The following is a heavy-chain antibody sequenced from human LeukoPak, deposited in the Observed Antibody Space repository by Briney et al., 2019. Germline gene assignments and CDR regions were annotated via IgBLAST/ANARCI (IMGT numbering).Heavy chain of an antibody. CDR3: ARVRVGSSFDY. D-gene: IGHD3-10*01. CDR2: ITTTSTTI. J-gene: IGHJ4*02. V-gene: IGHV3-48*02. CDR1: GFTFSSFS. Sequence: GGSLRLSCAVSGFTFSSFSMSWVRQAPGKGLEGVSFITTTSTTIYYADSVKRRFTISRNNAKNSLYPQINRLRDEDTAVYYCARVRVGSSFDYWGQGTLVTVSS.